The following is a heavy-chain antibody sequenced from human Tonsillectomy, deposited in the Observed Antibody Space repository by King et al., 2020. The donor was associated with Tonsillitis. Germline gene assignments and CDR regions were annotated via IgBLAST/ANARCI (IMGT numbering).Heavy chain of an antibody. J-gene: IGHJ4*02. Sequence: QLQESGPGLVKPSETLSLTCTVSGGSISSSSYYWGWIRQPPGKGLEWIGSIYYSGSTYYNPSLKSRVTISVDTSKNQFSLKLNSVTAADTAVYYCARHGIDYGSYYFDYWGQGTLVTVSS. CDR2: IYYSGST. V-gene: IGHV4-39*07. CDR1: GGSISSSSYY. CDR3: ARHGIDYGSYYFDY. D-gene: IGHD4-17*01.